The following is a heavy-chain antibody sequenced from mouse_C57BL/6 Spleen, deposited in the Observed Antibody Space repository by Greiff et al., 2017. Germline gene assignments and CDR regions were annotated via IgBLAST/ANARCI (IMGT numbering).Heavy chain of an antibody. CDR2: IYPGDGDT. D-gene: IGHD4-1*01. CDR1: GYAFSSYW. J-gene: IGHJ3*01. V-gene: IGHV1-80*01. CDR3: ARREETGTFAY. Sequence: VMLVESGAELVKPGASVKISCKASGYAFSSYWMNWVKQRPGTGLEWIGQIYPGDGDTNYNGKFKGKDTLTADKSSSTAYMQRSSLTSEDSAVYFCARREETGTFAYWGQGTLVTVSA.